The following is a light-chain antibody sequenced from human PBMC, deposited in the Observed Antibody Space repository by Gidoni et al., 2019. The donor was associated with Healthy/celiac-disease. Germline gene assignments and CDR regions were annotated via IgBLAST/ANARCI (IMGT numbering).Light chain of an antibody. V-gene: IGKV3-11*01. J-gene: IGKJ2*01. CDR2: DAS. CDR1: QSVSSY. CDR3: LQRSNWPRT. Sequence: EIVLTQSPATLSLSPGERATLSCRPSQSVSSYLAWYQQKPGQAPRLLIYDASNRATGIPARFSARGSGTDFTITISSLEPDDFAVYYCLQRSNWPRTFGQGTKLEIK.